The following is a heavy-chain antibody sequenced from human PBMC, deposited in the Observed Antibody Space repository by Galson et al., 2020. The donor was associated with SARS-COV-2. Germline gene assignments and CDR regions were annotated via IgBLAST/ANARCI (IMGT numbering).Heavy chain of an antibody. CDR2: TYYRSKWYY. CDR1: GDSVASNRAG. Sequence: SQTLSLTCAISGDSVASNRAGWSWIRQSPSRGLEWLGRTYYRSKWYYDYAVSVKSRMTITPDTSENRFSLQLNSVTPEDTAVYYCTRGGLVQGSRQSSTCGFDYWGQGILVTVSS. CDR3: TRGGLVQGSRQSSTCGFDY. J-gene: IGHJ4*02. D-gene: IGHD6-13*01. V-gene: IGHV6-1*01.